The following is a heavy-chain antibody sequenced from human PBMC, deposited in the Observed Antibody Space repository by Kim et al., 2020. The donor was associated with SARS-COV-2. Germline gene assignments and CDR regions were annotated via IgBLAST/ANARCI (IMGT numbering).Heavy chain of an antibody. Sequence: GESLKISCKGSGYSFTSYWTGWVRQMPGKGLEWMGIIYPGDSDTRYSPSFQGQVTISADKSISTAYLQWSSLKASDTAMYYCARHPLTTYSSSWYYDYWGQGTLVTVSS. J-gene: IGHJ4*02. CDR3: ARHPLTTYSSSWYYDY. V-gene: IGHV5-51*01. CDR1: GYSFTSYW. D-gene: IGHD6-13*01. CDR2: IYPGDSDT.